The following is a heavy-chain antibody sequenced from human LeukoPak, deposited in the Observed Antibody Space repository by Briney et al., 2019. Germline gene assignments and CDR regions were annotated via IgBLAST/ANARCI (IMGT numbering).Heavy chain of an antibody. J-gene: IGHJ5*02. CDR2: ISSSSSYI. V-gene: IGHV3-21*01. CDR1: GFTFSSYR. Sequence: GGSLRLSCAASGFTFSSYRMSWVRQAPGKGLEWVSSISSSSSYIYYADSVKGRFTISRDNAKNSLYLQMNSLRAEDTAVYYCARDATSNYDFWSGSNWFDPWGQGTLVTVSS. CDR3: ARDATSNYDFWSGSNWFDP. D-gene: IGHD3-3*01.